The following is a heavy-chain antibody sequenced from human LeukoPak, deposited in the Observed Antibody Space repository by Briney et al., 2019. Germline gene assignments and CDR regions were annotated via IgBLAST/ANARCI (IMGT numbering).Heavy chain of an antibody. V-gene: IGHV4-39*07. J-gene: IGHJ4*02. CDR3: ARGWTTPDSPAGY. CDR2: IYYSGST. CDR1: GGSISSSSYY. D-gene: IGHD1-1*01. Sequence: SETLSLTCTVSGGSISSSSYYWGWIRQPPGKGLEWIGSIYYSGSTYYSPSLKSRVTISVDTSRNQFSLRLTSVTAADTAMYYCARGWTTPDSPAGYWGQGTLVTVSS.